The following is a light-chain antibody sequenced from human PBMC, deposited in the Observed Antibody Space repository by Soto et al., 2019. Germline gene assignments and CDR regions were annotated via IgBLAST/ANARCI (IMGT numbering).Light chain of an antibody. CDR2: KTD. J-gene: IGLJ1*01. Sequence: QSVLTQPPSASGTPGQRVTISCSGSNSNIGSNTVNWYQQLPGTAPKLLIYKTDQRPSGVPDRFSGSKSGTSASLAISGLRSEDEADYYCAAWDDSLSGHYVFGTGTKLTVL. CDR1: NSNIGSNT. V-gene: IGLV1-47*01. CDR3: AAWDDSLSGHYV.